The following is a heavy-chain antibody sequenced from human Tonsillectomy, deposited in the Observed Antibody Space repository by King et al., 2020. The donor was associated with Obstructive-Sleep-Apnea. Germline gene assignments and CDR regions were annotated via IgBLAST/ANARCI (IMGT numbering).Heavy chain of an antibody. J-gene: IGHJ4*02. V-gene: IGHV4-59*01. D-gene: IGHD3-3*01. CDR3: ARFGDDFWSGYYTPFDY. CDR2: IFYSGST. Sequence: QLQESGPGLVKPSETLSLTRTVSGGSISSYYWSWIRQPPGRGLEWIGYIFYSGSTNYNPSLKSRDTISVDTSKNQFSLKLSSVTAADTAVYYCARFGDDFWSGYYTPFDYWGQGTLVTVSS. CDR1: GGSISSYY.